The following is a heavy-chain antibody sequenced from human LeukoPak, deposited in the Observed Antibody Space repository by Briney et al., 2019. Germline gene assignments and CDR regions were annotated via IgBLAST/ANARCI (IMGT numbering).Heavy chain of an antibody. Sequence: SETLSLTCTVSGGSISSSSYYWGWIRQPPGKGLEWIGSIYYSGSTYYNPSLKSRVTISVDTSKNQFSLKLSSVTAADTAVYYCARGGVLWFGELLYGGAWFDPWGQGTLVTVSS. CDR1: GGSISSSSYY. CDR3: ARGGVLWFGELLYGGAWFDP. D-gene: IGHD3-10*01. V-gene: IGHV4-39*07. J-gene: IGHJ5*02. CDR2: IYYSGST.